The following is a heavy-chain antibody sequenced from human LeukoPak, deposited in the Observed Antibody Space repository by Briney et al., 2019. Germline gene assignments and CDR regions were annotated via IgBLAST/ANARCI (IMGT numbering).Heavy chain of an antibody. V-gene: IGHV3-33*01. D-gene: IGHD1-26*01. Sequence: GGSLRLSCAASGFTFSSYGMHWVRQAPGKGLEWVAVIWYDGSKKYYADSVTGRFAVSRDNSKNTLYLQMNSLRAEDTAVYFCARYNSGGSDYWGQGTLVTVSS. CDR1: GFTFSSYG. CDR2: IWYDGSKK. J-gene: IGHJ4*01. CDR3: ARYNSGGSDY.